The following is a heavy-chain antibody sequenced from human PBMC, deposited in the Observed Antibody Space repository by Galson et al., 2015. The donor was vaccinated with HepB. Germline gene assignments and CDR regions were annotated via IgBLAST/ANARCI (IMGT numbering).Heavy chain of an antibody. D-gene: IGHD5-18*01. V-gene: IGHV1-2*02. CDR3: ARDSSMRLGYSYGTGIDY. Sequence: SVKVSCKASGYTFTGYYMHWVRQAPGQGLEWMGWINPNSGGTNYAQKFQGRVTMTRDTSISTAYMELSRLRSDDTAVYYCARDSSMRLGYSYGTGIDYWGQGTLVTVSS. J-gene: IGHJ4*02. CDR2: INPNSGGT. CDR1: GYTFTGYY.